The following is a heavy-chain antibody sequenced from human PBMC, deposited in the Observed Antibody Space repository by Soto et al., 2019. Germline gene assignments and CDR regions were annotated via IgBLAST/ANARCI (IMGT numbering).Heavy chain of an antibody. V-gene: IGHV6-1*01. CDR3: TKQKGDSRTYNGMDV. D-gene: IGHD2-21*02. CDR1: GDSVSSNSAA. J-gene: IGHJ6*02. CDR2: TYYRSKWYN. Sequence: SQTLSLTCAISGDSVSSNSAAWNWIRQSPSRGLEWLGRTYYRSKWYNDYAVSVRSRITVIPDTSKNQFSLQLSSVTPEDTAVYFCTKQKGDSRTYNGMDVWGQGTTVTVS.